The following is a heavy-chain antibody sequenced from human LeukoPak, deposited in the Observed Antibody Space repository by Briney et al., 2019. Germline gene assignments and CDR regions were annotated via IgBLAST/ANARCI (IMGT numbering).Heavy chain of an antibody. CDR2: ISYDGSNK. D-gene: IGHD3-22*01. Sequence: GGSLRLSCAASGFTFSSYGMHWVRQAPGNGLEWVAVISYDGSNKYYADSVKGRFTISRDNSKNTLYLQMNSLRAEDTAVYYCAKGAASSGYYDPFDYWGQGTLVTVSS. CDR1: GFTFSSYG. CDR3: AKGAASSGYYDPFDY. V-gene: IGHV3-30*18. J-gene: IGHJ4*02.